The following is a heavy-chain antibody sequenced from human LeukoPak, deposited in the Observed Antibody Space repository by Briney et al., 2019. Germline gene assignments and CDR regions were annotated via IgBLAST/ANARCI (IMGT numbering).Heavy chain of an antibody. CDR2: ISGSGGST. CDR1: GFTFSSYA. V-gene: IGHV3-23*01. Sequence: GGSLRLSCAASGFTFSSYAMSWVRQAPGKGLEWVSAISGSGGSTYYADSVKGRFTISRDNSKNTLYLQMNSLRAEDTAVYYCAKVNPYYCDSSGYTDYWGQGTLVTVSS. J-gene: IGHJ4*02. D-gene: IGHD3-22*01. CDR3: AKVNPYYCDSSGYTDY.